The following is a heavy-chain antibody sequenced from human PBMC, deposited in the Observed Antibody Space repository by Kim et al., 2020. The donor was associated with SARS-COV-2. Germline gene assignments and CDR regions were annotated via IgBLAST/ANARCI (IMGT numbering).Heavy chain of an antibody. CDR3: ARAAGSSWSLYYYYYYGMDV. J-gene: IGHJ6*02. D-gene: IGHD6-13*01. Sequence: SETLSLTCTVSGGSISSSSYYWGWIRQPPGKGLEWIGSIYYSGSTYYNPSLKSRVTISVDTSKNQFSLKLSSVTAADTAVYYCARAAGSSWSLYYYYYYGMDVWGQGTTVTVSS. CDR1: GGSISSSSYY. CDR2: IYYSGST. V-gene: IGHV4-39*01.